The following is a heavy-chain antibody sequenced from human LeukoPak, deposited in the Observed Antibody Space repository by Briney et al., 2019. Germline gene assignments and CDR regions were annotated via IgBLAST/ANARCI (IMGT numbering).Heavy chain of an antibody. CDR1: GFTFSNYW. CDR2: IKSDGSS. Sequence: GGSLRLSCAASGFTFSNYWMHWVRQAPGKGLVWVSRIKSDGSSIYADSVKGRFTISRDNAKNTLYLQMNSLRAEDTAVYYCARAYSGRYGLGYYYMDVWGKGTTVTISS. V-gene: IGHV3-74*01. J-gene: IGHJ6*03. D-gene: IGHD1-26*01. CDR3: ARAYSGRYGLGYYYMDV.